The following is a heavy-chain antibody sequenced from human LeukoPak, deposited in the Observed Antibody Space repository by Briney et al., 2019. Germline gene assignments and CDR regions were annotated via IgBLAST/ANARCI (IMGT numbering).Heavy chain of an antibody. J-gene: IGHJ4*02. CDR2: ISSSSSYT. V-gene: IGHV3-11*03. Sequence: EGSLRLSCAASGFTFSDYYMSWIRQAPGKGLEWVSYISSSSSYTNYADSVKGRFTISRDNAKNSLYLQMNSLRAEDTAVYYCASNDRRYCSSTSCYGPGYWGQGTLVTVSS. CDR3: ASNDRRYCSSTSCYGPGY. CDR1: GFTFSDYY. D-gene: IGHD2-2*01.